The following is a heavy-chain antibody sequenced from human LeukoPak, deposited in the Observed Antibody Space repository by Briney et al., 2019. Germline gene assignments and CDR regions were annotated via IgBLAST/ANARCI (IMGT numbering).Heavy chain of an antibody. J-gene: IGHJ3*01. V-gene: IGHV3-33*06. CDR2: IWYDGSNK. CDR1: AIIFSDFG. Sequence: GGSLRLSCAASAIIFSDFGMHWVRQAPGKGLEWMAIIWYDGSNKYYADSVKGRFTISRDNSQNTMYLQMNSLRAEDSAVYYCAKATCSGASCFSNSRDAFDVWGQGTMVTVSS. CDR3: AKATCSGASCFSNSRDAFDV. D-gene: IGHD2-15*01.